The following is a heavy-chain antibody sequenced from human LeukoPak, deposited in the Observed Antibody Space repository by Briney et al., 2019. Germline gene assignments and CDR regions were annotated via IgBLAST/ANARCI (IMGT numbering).Heavy chain of an antibody. V-gene: IGHV4-59*08. CDR3: ARHHGIAAAGDWFDP. J-gene: IGHJ5*02. CDR1: GGSISSYY. D-gene: IGHD6-13*01. Sequence: SETLSLTCTVSGGSISSYYWSWIRQPPGKGLEWIGYIYYSGSTNYNPSLKSRVTISVDTSKNQFSLKLSSVTAADTAVYYCARHHGIAAAGDWFDPWGQGTLVTVSS. CDR2: IYYSGST.